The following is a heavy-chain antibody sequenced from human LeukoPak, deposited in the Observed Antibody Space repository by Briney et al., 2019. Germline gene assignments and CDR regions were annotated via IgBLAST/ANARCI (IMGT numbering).Heavy chain of an antibody. CDR1: GFIFNDYY. V-gene: IGHV3-72*01. D-gene: IGHD1-26*01. J-gene: IGHJ4*02. CDR2: SRNKANSYTP. Sequence: PGGSLKLSCAAAGFIFNDYYIDWVRQAPGKGLEWVGRSRNKANSYTPEYAASVKGRFTVSRDDSRDPVFLQMNSLKTEDTAVYYCAKGGKWDVTPFDYWGQGTLVTVSS. CDR3: AKGGKWDVTPFDY.